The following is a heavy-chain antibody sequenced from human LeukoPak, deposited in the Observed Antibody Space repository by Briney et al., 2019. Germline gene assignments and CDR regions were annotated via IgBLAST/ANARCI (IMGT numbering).Heavy chain of an antibody. D-gene: IGHD2-2*01. CDR3: ARAPIVVVPAASYYYYYMDV. CDR2: IIPIFGTA. CDR1: GGTFSSYA. J-gene: IGHJ6*03. V-gene: IGHV1-69*13. Sequence: SVKVSCKASGGTFSSYAISWVRQAPGQGLEWMGGIIPIFGTANYAQKFQGRVTITADESTSTAYMELSSLRSEDTAVYYCARAPIVVVPAASYYYYYMDVWGKGTTVTVSS.